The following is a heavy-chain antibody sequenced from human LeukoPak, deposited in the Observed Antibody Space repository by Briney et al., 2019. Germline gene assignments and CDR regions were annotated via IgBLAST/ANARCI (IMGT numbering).Heavy chain of an antibody. V-gene: IGHV1-3*01. CDR1: GYTFTSYA. D-gene: IGHD7-27*01. CDR3: ASQTGAYDAFDI. CDR2: INAGNGNT. J-gene: IGHJ3*02. Sequence: ASVKVSCTASGYTFTSYAMHWVRQAPGQRLEWMGWINAGNGNTKYSQKFQGRVTITRDTSASTAYMELSSLRSEDTAVYYCASQTGAYDAFDIWGQGTMVTVSS.